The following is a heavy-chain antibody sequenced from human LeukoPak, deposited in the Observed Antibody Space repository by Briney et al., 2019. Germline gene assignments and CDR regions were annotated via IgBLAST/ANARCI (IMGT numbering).Heavy chain of an antibody. CDR2: INPSGGST. Sequence: ASVKGSCKASGYTFTSYYMHWVRQAPGQGLEWMGIINPSGGSTSYAQKFQGRVTMTRDMSTSTVYMELSSLRSEDTAVYYCARDAVAATSFYYYYYMDVWGKGTTVTVSS. V-gene: IGHV1-46*01. J-gene: IGHJ6*03. CDR1: GYTFTSYY. D-gene: IGHD2-15*01. CDR3: ARDAVAATSFYYYYYMDV.